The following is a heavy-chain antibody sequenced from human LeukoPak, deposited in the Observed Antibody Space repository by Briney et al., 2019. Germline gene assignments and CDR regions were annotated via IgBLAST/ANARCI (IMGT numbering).Heavy chain of an antibody. CDR2: IYYSGNT. CDR1: GDSIGSYY. CDR3: ARGGTIFAVVALDI. D-gene: IGHD3-3*01. V-gene: IGHV4-59*01. J-gene: IGHJ3*02. Sequence: SETLSLTCTVSGDSIGSYYWTWIRQPPGKGLEWIGYIYYSGNTNYNTSLKSRVTMSLDTSKNQFSLNLTSVTTADTATYYCARGGTIFAVVALDIWGQETMVTVSS.